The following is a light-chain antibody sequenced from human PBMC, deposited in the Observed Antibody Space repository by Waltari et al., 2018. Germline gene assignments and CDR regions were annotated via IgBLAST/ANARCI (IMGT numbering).Light chain of an antibody. J-gene: IGKJ2*01. CDR2: WAS. Sequence: IVLTQSPDFLAVSLGERASINCKSSQSVLSSSNKKKYLGWYQQKPGQPPKLLISWASTREAAVPDRSRGSGYGKDYTLTLICVKGQDVSVYYCEKSYTVPYNFSQGTKVEIK. CDR3: EKSYTVPYN. V-gene: IGKV4-1*01. CDR1: QSVLSSSNKKKY.